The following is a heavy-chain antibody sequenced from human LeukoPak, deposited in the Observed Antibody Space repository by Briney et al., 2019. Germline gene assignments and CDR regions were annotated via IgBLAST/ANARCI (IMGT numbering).Heavy chain of an antibody. J-gene: IGHJ4*02. Sequence: PSETLSLTCTVSGGSISSYYWSWIRQPPGKGLEWIGYIYYSGSTGYNPSLKSRVTISVDTSKKQFSLKLSSVTAADTAVYYCARLVRGIYDYFDYWGQGTLVTVSS. CDR1: GGSISSYY. V-gene: IGHV4-59*12. CDR3: ARLVRGIYDYFDY. D-gene: IGHD3-10*01. CDR2: IYYSGST.